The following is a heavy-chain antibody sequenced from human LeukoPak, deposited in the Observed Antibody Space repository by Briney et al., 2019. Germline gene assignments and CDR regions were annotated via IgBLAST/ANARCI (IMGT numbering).Heavy chain of an antibody. CDR1: GGSIGLYY. J-gene: IGHJ6*02. V-gene: IGHV4-59*08. CDR2: IFHTGST. CDR3: ARHQHAGREHYYGIDV. Sequence: SETLSLTCTVSGGSIGLYYWAWIWQPPGKGLEWIGYIFHTGSTNYNPSLKSRLTISVDTSRNQFSLRLSSVTAADTAVYYCARHQHAGREHYYGIDVWGQGTTVSVSS. D-gene: IGHD1-26*01.